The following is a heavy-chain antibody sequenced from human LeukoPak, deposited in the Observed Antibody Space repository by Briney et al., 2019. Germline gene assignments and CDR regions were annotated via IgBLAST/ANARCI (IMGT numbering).Heavy chain of an antibody. CDR1: GYTLTELS. V-gene: IGHV1-24*01. CDR3: ATVGAYWKEIDY. D-gene: IGHD1-1*01. J-gene: IGHJ4*02. CDR2: FDPEDGET. Sequence: ASVEVSCKVSGYTLTELSMHWVRQAPGIGLEWMGGFDPEDGETIYAQKFQGRVTMTEDTSTDTAYMELSSLRSEDTAVYYCATVGAYWKEIDYWGQGTLVTVSS.